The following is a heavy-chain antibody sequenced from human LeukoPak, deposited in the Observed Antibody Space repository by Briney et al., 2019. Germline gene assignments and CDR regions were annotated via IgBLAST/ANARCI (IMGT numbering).Heavy chain of an antibody. J-gene: IGHJ5*02. D-gene: IGHD6-19*01. CDR1: GYTFTSYD. CDR2: MNPNSGNT. Sequence: ASVKVSCKASGYTFTSYDINWVRQATGQGLEWMGWMNPNSGNTGYAQKFQGRVTMTRNTSISTAYMELSSLRSEDTAVYYCATMSSGWQNWFDPWGQGTLVTVSS. V-gene: IGHV1-8*01. CDR3: ATMSSGWQNWFDP.